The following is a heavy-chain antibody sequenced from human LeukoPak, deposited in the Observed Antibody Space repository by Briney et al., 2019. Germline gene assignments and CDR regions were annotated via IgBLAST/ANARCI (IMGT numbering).Heavy chain of an antibody. CDR2: VGGGGATT. V-gene: IGHV3-23*01. CDR1: GFSSSSYA. J-gene: IGHJ4*02. CDR3: AGISYSGTWPVGY. Sequence: GGSLTLSCAASGFSSSSYAMSWVRQAPGKGLESVSAVGGGGATTYTADSVKGRFTISRNNSKNTIYLQMNTLITEDTALYYCAGISYSGTWPVGYWGQGTLVTVTA. D-gene: IGHD6-6*01.